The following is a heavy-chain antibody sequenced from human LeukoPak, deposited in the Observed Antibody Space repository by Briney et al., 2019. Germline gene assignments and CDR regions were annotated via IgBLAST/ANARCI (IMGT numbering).Heavy chain of an antibody. CDR1: GGSFSGYY. J-gene: IGHJ5*02. CDR2: INHSGST. Sequence: PSETLSLTCAVYGGSFSGYYWSWIRQPPGKGLEWIGEINHSGSTNYNPSLKSRVTISVDTSKNQFSLKLSSVTAADTAVYYCAGRAIIAAAGIDWFDPWGQGTLVTVSS. D-gene: IGHD6-13*01. CDR3: AGRAIIAAAGIDWFDP. V-gene: IGHV4-34*01.